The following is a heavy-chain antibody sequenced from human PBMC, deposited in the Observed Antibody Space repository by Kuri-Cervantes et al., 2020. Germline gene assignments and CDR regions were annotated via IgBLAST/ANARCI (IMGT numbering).Heavy chain of an antibody. CDR3: ARGVVRVDNDAFDI. V-gene: IGHV1-2*02. CDR2: INPNSGGT. J-gene: IGHJ3*02. CDR1: GYIFTGYY. Sequence: ASVKVSCKASGYIFTGYYIYWVRQAPGQGLEWMGWINPNSGGTNYAQKFQGRVTMTRDTSTSTVYMELSSLRSEDTAVYYCARGVVRVDNDAFDIWGQGTMVTVSS. D-gene: IGHD2-15*01.